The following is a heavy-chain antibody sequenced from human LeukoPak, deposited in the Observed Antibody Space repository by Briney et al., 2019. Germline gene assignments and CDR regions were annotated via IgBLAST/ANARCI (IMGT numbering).Heavy chain of an antibody. CDR2: ISYDGGNT. J-gene: IGHJ4*02. Sequence: GGSLRLSCAASGFTFSTSGMHWIRQAPGKGLEWVAVISYDGGNTYYADSVKGRFTISRDNSKNTVFLQMRSLRGDDTAVYYCVKFVRYNFDYWGQGTLVTVSS. V-gene: IGHV3-30*18. D-gene: IGHD3-10*02. CDR3: VKFVRYNFDY. CDR1: GFTFSTSG.